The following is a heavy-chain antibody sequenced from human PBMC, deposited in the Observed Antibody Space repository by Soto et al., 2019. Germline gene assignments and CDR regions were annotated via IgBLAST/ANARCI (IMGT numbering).Heavy chain of an antibody. V-gene: IGHV4-31*03. CDR3: ARGRSRLRLGELSPSHFDY. Sequence: SETLSLTCTVSGGSISSGGYYWSWIRQHPGKGLEWIGYIYYNGSTYYNPSLKSRVTISVDTSKNQFSLKLSSVTAADTAVYYCARGRSRLRLGELSPSHFDYWGQGTLVTVSS. CDR2: IYYNGST. D-gene: IGHD3-16*02. J-gene: IGHJ4*02. CDR1: GGSISSGGYY.